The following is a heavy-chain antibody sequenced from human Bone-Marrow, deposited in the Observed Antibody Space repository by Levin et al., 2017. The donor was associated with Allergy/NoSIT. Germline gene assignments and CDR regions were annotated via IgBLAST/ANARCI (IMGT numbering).Heavy chain of an antibody. V-gene: IGHV4-39*01. J-gene: IGHJ4*02. CDR1: GVSISSGDYF. CDR3: ALVRGVLISPFDH. Sequence: PSETLSLTCTVSGVSISSGDYFWGWIRQPPGKGLEWIGTIYSSGSTYYNVSLKSRVTISINVSKNQFSLKLTSLTAADTAVYYCALVRGVLISPFDHWGQGSLVTVSS. D-gene: IGHD3-10*01. CDR2: IYSSGST.